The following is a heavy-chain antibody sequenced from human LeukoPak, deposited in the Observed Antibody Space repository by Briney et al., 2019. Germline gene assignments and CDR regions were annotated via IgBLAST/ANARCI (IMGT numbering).Heavy chain of an antibody. CDR3: ARALNDDVWGSYRLDY. Sequence: GSLRLSCAASGFTFSSYAMSWVRQAPGKGLEWVSAISGSGGSTYYADSVKGRFTISRDNSKNTLYLQMNSLRAEDTAVYYCARALNDDVWGSYRLDYWGQGTLVTVSS. CDR1: GFTFSSYA. V-gene: IGHV3-23*01. D-gene: IGHD3-16*02. J-gene: IGHJ4*02. CDR2: ISGSGGST.